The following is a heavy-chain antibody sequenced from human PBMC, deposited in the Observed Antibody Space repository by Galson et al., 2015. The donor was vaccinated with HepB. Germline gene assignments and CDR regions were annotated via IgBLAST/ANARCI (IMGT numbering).Heavy chain of an antibody. CDR3: ARELAFGCGSYPL. J-gene: IGHJ4*02. Sequence: SLRLSCAASGFTFSDYWMHWVRQAPGKGLVWVSYVNFDGTSTRYADSVKGRFTVSRDNAENTVYLQMNSLRAEDTGIYYCARELAFGCGSYPLWGQGALVTVPS. V-gene: IGHV3-74*01. D-gene: IGHD6-19*01. CDR1: GFTFSDYW. CDR2: VNFDGTST.